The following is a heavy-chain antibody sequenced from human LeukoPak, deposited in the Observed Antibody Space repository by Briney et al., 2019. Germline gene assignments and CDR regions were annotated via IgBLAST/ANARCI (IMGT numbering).Heavy chain of an antibody. D-gene: IGHD4-11*01. J-gene: IGHJ6*02. CDR1: GFTFSSYW. V-gene: IGHV3-7*01. Sequence: PGGSLRLSCAASGFTFSSYWMSWVRQAPGKGLEWVANIKQDGSEKYYVDSVKGRFTISRDNAKNSLYLQMNSLRAEDTAVYYCARDGGITTRYYYGMDVWGQGTTVTVSS. CDR3: ARDGGITTRYYYGMDV. CDR2: IKQDGSEK.